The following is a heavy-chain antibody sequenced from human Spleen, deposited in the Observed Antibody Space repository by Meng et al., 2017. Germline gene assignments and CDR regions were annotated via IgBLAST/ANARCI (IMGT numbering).Heavy chain of an antibody. CDR1: GFTFSRYW. CDR3: AKYSYGLGDYLDY. CDR2: LSGGGFTT. Sequence: GESLKISCAASGFTFSRYWMSWVRHAPGKGLEWVSALSGGGFTTYYADSVKGRFAISRHNSKNTLYLQMNSLRAEDTALYYCAKYSYGLGDYLDYWGQGALVTVSS. J-gene: IGHJ4*02. D-gene: IGHD3-10*01. V-gene: IGHV3-23*01.